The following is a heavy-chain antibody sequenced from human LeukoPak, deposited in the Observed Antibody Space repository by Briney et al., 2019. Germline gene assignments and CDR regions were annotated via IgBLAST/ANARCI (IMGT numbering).Heavy chain of an antibody. CDR3: ARRSSGTSGLDY. CDR1: GFVFSNYG. Sequence: PGKSLRLSCAASGFVFSNYGMHWVRQAPGKGLEWVAVIWTDGSKKSCADSVKGRFTFTRDNSKNMLYLQMDSLRADDTAVYYCARRSSGTSGLDYWGQGILVTVSS. D-gene: IGHD1-26*01. CDR2: IWTDGSKK. V-gene: IGHV3-33*01. J-gene: IGHJ4*02.